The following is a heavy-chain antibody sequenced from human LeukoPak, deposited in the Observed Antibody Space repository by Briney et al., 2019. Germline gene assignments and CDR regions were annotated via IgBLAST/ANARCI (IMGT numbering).Heavy chain of an antibody. D-gene: IGHD3-10*01. CDR3: ARDRRHWFGETQTLFDP. V-gene: IGHV4-59*06. CDR1: GGSISSYY. CDR2: IYYSGST. J-gene: IGHJ5*02. Sequence: SETLSLTCTVSGGSISSYYWSWIRQHPGKGLEWIGYIYYSGSTYYNPSLKSRVTISVDTSKNQFSLKLSSVTAADTAVYYCARDRRHWFGETQTLFDPWGQGTLVTVSS.